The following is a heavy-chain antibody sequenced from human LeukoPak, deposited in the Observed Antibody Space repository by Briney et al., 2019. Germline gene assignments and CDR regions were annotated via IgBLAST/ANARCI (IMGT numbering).Heavy chain of an antibody. CDR2: INHSGST. J-gene: IGHJ4*02. D-gene: IGHD3-10*01. CDR3: AVHYYGSGSYLEY. Sequence: PSETLSLTCAVYGGSFRGYYWSWIRQPPGKGLEWIGEINHSGSTNYNPSLKSRVTISVDTSKNQFSLKLSSVTAADTAVYYCAVHYYGSGSYLEYWGQGTLVTVSS. CDR1: GGSFRGYY. V-gene: IGHV4-34*01.